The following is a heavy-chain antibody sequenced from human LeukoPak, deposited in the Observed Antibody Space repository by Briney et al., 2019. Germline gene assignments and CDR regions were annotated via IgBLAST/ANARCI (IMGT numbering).Heavy chain of an antibody. CDR3: ARGGILAYCGGDCYSGYFDG. CDR1: GFTVSSNY. D-gene: IGHD2-21*02. Sequence: GGSLRLSCAASGFTVSSNYMSWVRQAPGKGLEWVSVIYSGGSTYYADSVKRRFTISRHNSKNTLYLQMNSLRAEDTAVYYCARGGILAYCGGDCYSGYFDGCGQGTLVTVSS. CDR2: IYSGGST. V-gene: IGHV3-53*04. J-gene: IGHJ4*01.